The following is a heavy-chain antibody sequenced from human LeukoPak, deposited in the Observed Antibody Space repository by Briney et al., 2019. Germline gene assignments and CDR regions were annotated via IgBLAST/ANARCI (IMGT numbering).Heavy chain of an antibody. J-gene: IGHJ4*02. D-gene: IGHD6-13*01. CDR3: VSRRVGGAAAVGTEFDY. CDR2: IYSGGST. CDR1: GFTVSSNY. Sequence: GGSLRLSCAASGFTVSSNYMSWVRQAPGKGLEWVSVIYSGGSTYYADSVKGRFTISRDNSKNTLYLQMNSLRVEDAAVYYCVSRRVGGAAAVGTEFDYWGQGTLVTVSS. V-gene: IGHV3-53*01.